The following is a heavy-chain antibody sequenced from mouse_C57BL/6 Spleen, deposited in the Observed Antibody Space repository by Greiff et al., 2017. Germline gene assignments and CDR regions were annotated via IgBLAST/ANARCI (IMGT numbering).Heavy chain of an antibody. V-gene: IGHV1-64*01. Sequence: VQLQQPGAELVKPGASVKLSCKASGYTFTSYWMHWVKQRPGQGLEWIGMIHPNSGSTNYNEKFKIKATLTVDKSSSTAYMQLSSLTSEDSAVXYCARGGLTGRYCFDYWGQGTTLTVSS. CDR2: IHPNSGST. CDR1: GYTFTSYW. J-gene: IGHJ2*01. CDR3: ARGGLTGRYCFDY. D-gene: IGHD4-1*01.